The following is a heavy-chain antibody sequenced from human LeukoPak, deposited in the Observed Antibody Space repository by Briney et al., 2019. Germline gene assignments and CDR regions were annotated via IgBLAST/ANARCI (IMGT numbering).Heavy chain of an antibody. V-gene: IGHV1-18*01. CDR1: GYTFTSSG. D-gene: IGHD3-9*01. Sequence: GASVKVSCKASGYTFTSSGISWVRQAPGQGLEWMGWISAYNGKTNYAQKFQGRVTMTTDTSTSTAYMELRSLRSDDTAVYYCAKELNSENYDILRFGILHLNWFDPWGQGTLVTVSS. CDR2: ISAYNGKT. CDR3: AKELNSENYDILRFGILHLNWFDP. J-gene: IGHJ5*02.